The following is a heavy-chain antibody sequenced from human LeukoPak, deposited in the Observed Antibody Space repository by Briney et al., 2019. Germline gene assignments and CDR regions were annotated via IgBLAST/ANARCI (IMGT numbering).Heavy chain of an antibody. J-gene: IGHJ6*03. CDR3: ARDKRHSSSWYYYYYHMDV. Sequence: ASVKVSCKASGYTFTGYYMHWVRQAPGQGLEWMGWINPNSGGTNYAQKLHGRVTMTRDTSISTAYMELSRLRSDDTAVYYCARDKRHSSSWYYYYYHMDVWGKGTTVTVSS. D-gene: IGHD6-13*01. V-gene: IGHV1-2*02. CDR1: GYTFTGYY. CDR2: INPNSGGT.